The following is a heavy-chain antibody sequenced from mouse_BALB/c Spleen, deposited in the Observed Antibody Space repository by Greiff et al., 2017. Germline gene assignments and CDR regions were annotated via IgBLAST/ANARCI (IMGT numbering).Heavy chain of an antibody. D-gene: IGHD1-1*01. J-gene: IGHJ4*01. V-gene: IGHV2-9*02. Sequence: VMLVESGPGLVAPSQSLSITCTVSGFSLTSYGVHWVRQPPGKGLEWLGVIWAGGSTNYNSALMSRLSISKDNSKSQVFLKMNSLQTDDTAMYYCARDRTTVVANAMDYWGQGTSVTVSS. CDR2: IWAGGST. CDR3: ARDRTTVVANAMDY. CDR1: GFSLTSYG.